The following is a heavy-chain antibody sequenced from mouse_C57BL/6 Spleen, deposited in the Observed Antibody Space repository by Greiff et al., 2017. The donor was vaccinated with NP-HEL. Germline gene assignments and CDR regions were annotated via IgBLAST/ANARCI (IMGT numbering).Heavy chain of an antibody. Sequence: VQLQQSGPELVKPGASVKISCKASGYAFSSSWMNWVKQRPGKGLEWIGRIYPGDGDTNYNGKFKGKATLTADKSSSTAYMQLSSLTSEDSAVYFCARANWDVWGYWGQGASVTVAS. J-gene: IGHJ4*01. CDR2: IYPGDGDT. V-gene: IGHV1-82*01. D-gene: IGHD4-1*01. CDR3: ARANWDVWGY. CDR1: GYAFSSSW.